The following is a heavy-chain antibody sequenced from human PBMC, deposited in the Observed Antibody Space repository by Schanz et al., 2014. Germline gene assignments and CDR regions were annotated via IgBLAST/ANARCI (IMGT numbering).Heavy chain of an antibody. CDR1: GFTFRNYK. D-gene: IGHD6-6*01. V-gene: IGHV3-21*01. CDR2: ISSTSTYI. Sequence: EVQLAESGGSLVKPGGSLRLSCAASGFTFRNYKMIWVRQAPGKGLEWVSSISSTSTYINYADSVKGRFTISRDNAKKSLHLQMNSLRAEDTAVYYCVREGSSSPDCCYYNGMDVWGQGTTVTVSS. J-gene: IGHJ6*02. CDR3: VREGSSSPDCCYYNGMDV.